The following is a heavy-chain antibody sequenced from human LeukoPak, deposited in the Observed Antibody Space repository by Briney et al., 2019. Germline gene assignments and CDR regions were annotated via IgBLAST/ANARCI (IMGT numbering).Heavy chain of an antibody. CDR3: AKYSRLGIAVAQVPYYFDY. J-gene: IGHJ4*02. D-gene: IGHD6-19*01. Sequence: KTGGSLRLSCAASGFTFSNAWMNRVRQAPGKGLEWVGRIKSKTDGGTTDYAAPVKGRFTISRDDSKNTLYLQMNSLKTEDTAVYYCAKYSRLGIAVAQVPYYFDYWGQGTLVTVSS. CDR2: IKSKTDGGTT. V-gene: IGHV3-15*07. CDR1: GFTFSNAW.